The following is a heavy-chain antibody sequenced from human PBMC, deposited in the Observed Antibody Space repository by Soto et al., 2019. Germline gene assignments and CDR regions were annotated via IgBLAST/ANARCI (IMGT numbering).Heavy chain of an antibody. CDR1: GGSISSSSYY. CDR2: IYYSGST. J-gene: IGHJ6*02. D-gene: IGHD6-6*01. CDR3: ARHEAAVARPGSYGMDV. Sequence: PSETLSLTCTVSGGSISSSSYYWGWIRQPPGKGLEWIGSIYYSGSTYYNPSLKSRVTISVDTSKNQFSLKLSSVTAADTAVYYCARHEAAVARPGSYGMDVWGPGPTVTFS. V-gene: IGHV4-39*01.